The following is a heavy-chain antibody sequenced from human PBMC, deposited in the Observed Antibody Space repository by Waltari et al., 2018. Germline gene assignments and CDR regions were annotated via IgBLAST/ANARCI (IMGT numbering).Heavy chain of an antibody. CDR3: ARAPGYKGYFDY. CDR1: GGSFSGYY. D-gene: IGHD5-12*01. V-gene: IGHV4-34*01. CDR2: VNHGGDT. Sequence: QVQLQGWGAGLLRPSETLSLTCAVSGGSFSGYYWSWIRQPPGKGLEWIGDVNHGGDTNYSPSLESRVTISVDMSKNQFSLKMRSVTAADTAIYYCARAPGYKGYFDYWGRGTLVTVSS. J-gene: IGHJ4*02.